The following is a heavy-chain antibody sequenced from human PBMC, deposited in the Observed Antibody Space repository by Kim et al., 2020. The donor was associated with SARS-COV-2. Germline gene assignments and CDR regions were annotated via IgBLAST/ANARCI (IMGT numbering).Heavy chain of an antibody. CDR1: GFTFSSFA. J-gene: IGHJ3*02. D-gene: IGHD5-12*01. Sequence: GGSLRLSCAASGFTFSSFAMHWVRQAPGKGLVWVAVISYDGTNRYYADSVKGRFTISRDSSKNTLYLQMNSLRGDDTAVYHCARGRDSGYSQPDESFDI. CDR2: ISYDGTNR. CDR3: ARGRDSGYSQPDESFDI. V-gene: IGHV3-30*04.